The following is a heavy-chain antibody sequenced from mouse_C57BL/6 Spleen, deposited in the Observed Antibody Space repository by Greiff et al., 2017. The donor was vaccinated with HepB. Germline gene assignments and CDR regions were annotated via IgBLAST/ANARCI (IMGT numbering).Heavy chain of an antibody. J-gene: IGHJ3*01. CDR1: GYSITSGYY. V-gene: IGHV3-6*01. D-gene: IGHD5-1*01. CDR3: ASDEYAAWFAY. Sequence: EVKLQESGPGLVKPSPSLSLTCSVTGYSITSGYYWNWIRQFPGDKLEWMGYISNDGSNNYNPNLKNRTSITRDTSKNPFFLKLSSVTTEDTATYYSASDEYAAWFAYWGQGTLVTVSA. CDR2: ISNDGSN.